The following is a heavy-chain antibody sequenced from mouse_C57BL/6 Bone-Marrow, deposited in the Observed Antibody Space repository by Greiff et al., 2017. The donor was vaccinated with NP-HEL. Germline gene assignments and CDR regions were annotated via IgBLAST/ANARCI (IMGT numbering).Heavy chain of an antibody. Sequence: EVQLQESGPGLVKPSQSLSLTCSVTGYSIPSGYYWNWIRQFPGNKLEWMGYISYDGSNNYNPSLKNRISITRDTSKNQFFLKLNSVTTEDTATYYCARGLLFDYWGQGTTLTVSS. CDR3: ARGLLFDY. CDR1: GYSIPSGYY. D-gene: IGHD1-1*01. CDR2: ISYDGSN. J-gene: IGHJ2*01. V-gene: IGHV3-6*01.